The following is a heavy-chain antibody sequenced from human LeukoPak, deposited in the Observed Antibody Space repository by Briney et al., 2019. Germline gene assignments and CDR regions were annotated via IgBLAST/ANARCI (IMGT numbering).Heavy chain of an antibody. CDR3: ARGRPSAAGSLDY. Sequence: PSETLSLTCAVYGGSFSGYYWSWIRQPPGKGLEWIGEINHSGSTNYNPSLKSRVTISVDTSKDQFSPKLSSVTAADTAVYYCARGRPSAAGSLDYWGQGTLVTVSS. CDR1: GGSFSGYY. J-gene: IGHJ4*02. CDR2: INHSGST. D-gene: IGHD6-13*01. V-gene: IGHV4-34*01.